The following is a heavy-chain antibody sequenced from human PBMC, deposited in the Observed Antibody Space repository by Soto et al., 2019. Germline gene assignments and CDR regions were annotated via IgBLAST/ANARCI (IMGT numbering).Heavy chain of an antibody. J-gene: IGHJ4*02. Sequence: QVQLVQSGAEVKKPGASVKVSCKASDKTFLSYGISWVRQGPGQGLEWMGWISPYNGNTNYAQKLQGRVTMTTDTSTSTAYMELRSLRSDDTAVYYCATKIDKVMVFRDWGQGPLVTVSS. D-gene: IGHD5-18*01. CDR1: DKTFLSYG. CDR2: ISPYNGNT. V-gene: IGHV1-18*01. CDR3: ATKIDKVMVFRD.